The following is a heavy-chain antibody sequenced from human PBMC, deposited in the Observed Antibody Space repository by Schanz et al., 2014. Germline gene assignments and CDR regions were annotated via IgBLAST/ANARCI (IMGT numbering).Heavy chain of an antibody. CDR1: GITFSTYV. J-gene: IGHJ4*02. CDR2: INPSGGST. Sequence: QVQLVQSGAEVKKPGASVKVSCKASGITFSTYVVVCVRQAPGQGLEWMGMINPSGGSTTYAQKFQGRVTMTRDTSTSTVYMELSSLRSEDTAVYYCARDGVDAAAGGNYWGQGTLVTVAS. CDR3: ARDGVDAAAGGNY. V-gene: IGHV1-46*03. D-gene: IGHD6-13*01.